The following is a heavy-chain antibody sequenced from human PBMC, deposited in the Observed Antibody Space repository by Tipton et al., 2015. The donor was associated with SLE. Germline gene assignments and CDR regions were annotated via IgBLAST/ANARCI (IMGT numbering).Heavy chain of an antibody. D-gene: IGHD1-20*01. Sequence: TLSLTCAVYGGSFSGYYWSWIRQSPGKGLEWIAEINHSGRTNYNPSLKSRVITSVDTSKNQFSLRLSSVTAADTAVYYCARRENNWSLDYWGQGILVTVSS. CDR2: INHSGRT. CDR1: GGSFSGYY. V-gene: IGHV4-34*01. CDR3: ARRENNWSLDY. J-gene: IGHJ4*02.